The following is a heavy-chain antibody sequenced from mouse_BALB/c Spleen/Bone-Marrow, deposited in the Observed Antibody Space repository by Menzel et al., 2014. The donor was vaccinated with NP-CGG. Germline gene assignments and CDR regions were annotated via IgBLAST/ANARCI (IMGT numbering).Heavy chain of an antibody. CDR3: ARWLLPYGLDY. D-gene: IGHD2-3*01. J-gene: IGHJ4*01. V-gene: IGHV14-3*02. Sequence: VQLQQSGAELVKPGASVKLSCTASGFNIKDTYMHWVKQRPEQGLEWIGRIDPANGNTKYDPKFQGKATITADTSSNPAARRLSSRTSEDTAVYYCARWLLPYGLDYWGQGTSVTVSS. CDR2: IDPANGNT. CDR1: GFNIKDTY.